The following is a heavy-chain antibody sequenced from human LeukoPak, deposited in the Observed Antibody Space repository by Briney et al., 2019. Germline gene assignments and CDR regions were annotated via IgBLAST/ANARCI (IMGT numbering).Heavy chain of an antibody. D-gene: IGHD3-10*01. Sequence: GGSLRLSCAASGFTFSNAWMSWVRQAPGKGLEWVGRIKSKTDGRTTDYAAPVKDRFTISRDDSKNTLYLQMNSLKTEDTAVYYCTTHYYGSGSYYPNDYWGQGTLVTVSA. CDR1: GFTFSNAW. CDR3: TTHYYGSGSYYPNDY. CDR2: IKSKTDGRTT. J-gene: IGHJ4*02. V-gene: IGHV3-15*01.